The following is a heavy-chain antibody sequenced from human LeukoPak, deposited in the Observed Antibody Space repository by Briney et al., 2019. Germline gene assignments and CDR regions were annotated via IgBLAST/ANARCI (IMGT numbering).Heavy chain of an antibody. D-gene: IGHD3-3*01. CDR3: ARSGSGYFTTYDY. CDR1: GYTFTGYY. CDR2: INPNSGGT. V-gene: IGHV1-2*02. J-gene: IGHJ4*02. Sequence: ASVKVSCKASGYTFTGYYMHWVRQAPGQGLEWMGWINPNSGGTNYAQKFQGRVTMTRDTPISTAYMELSRLRSDDTAVYYCARSGSGYFTTYDYWGQGTLVTVSS.